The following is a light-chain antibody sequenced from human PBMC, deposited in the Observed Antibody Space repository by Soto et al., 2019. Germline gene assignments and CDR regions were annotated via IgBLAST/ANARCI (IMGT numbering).Light chain of an antibody. CDR1: NIGSRS. CDR3: QVWDSISDHVV. CDR2: DDG. V-gene: IGLV3-21*02. J-gene: IGLJ3*02. Sequence: SYELSQLPSVTVAPGQTATITCAGNNIGSRSVHWFQQKPGQAPLLVVYDDGDRPSGIPERFSGSNSGNTATLTISRGEAGDEADYYCQVWDSISDHVVFGGGTKLTVL.